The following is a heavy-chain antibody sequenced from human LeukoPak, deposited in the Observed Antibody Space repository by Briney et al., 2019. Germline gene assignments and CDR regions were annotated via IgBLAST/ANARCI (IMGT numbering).Heavy chain of an antibody. D-gene: IGHD3-10*01. V-gene: IGHV3-23*01. CDR3: AKDMRTMVQPTYYFDY. J-gene: IGHJ4*02. CDR1: GFTFSSFA. Sequence: PGGSLRLSCAASGFTFSSFAMSWVGQAPGKGLEWVSAISGSGGSTYYADSVKGRFTISRDNSKNTLYLQMNSLRAEDTAVYYCAKDMRTMVQPTYYFDYWGQGTLVTVSS. CDR2: ISGSGGST.